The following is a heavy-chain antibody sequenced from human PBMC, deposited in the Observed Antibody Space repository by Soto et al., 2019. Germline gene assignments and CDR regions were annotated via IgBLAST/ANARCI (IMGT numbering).Heavy chain of an antibody. J-gene: IGHJ4*02. CDR2: VYHIENT. D-gene: IGHD2-21*02. CDR1: GDSITSNTYY. V-gene: IGHV4-39*01. Sequence: SETLSLTCTVSGDSITSNTYYWGWIRRPPGKGLEWIGNVYHIENTFYNESLKIRVSISVDTSKSQCSLIFRAVSAADTAVYYCASLRVPNCFFDFWGQGALVTVS. CDR3: ASLRVPNCFFDF.